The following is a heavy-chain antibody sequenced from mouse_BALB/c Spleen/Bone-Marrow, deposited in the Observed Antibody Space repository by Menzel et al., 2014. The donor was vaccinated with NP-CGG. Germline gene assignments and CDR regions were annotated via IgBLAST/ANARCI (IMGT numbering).Heavy chain of an antibody. D-gene: IGHD2-1*01. Sequence: QMQQSGNELEKPGASVKVSCKASGYAFTSYDIYWVKQSHGKSLEWIGYIDPYNGDTNYNQKFKVKATLTVDKSSSTAYMHLNSLTSEDSAVYYCASCGNYEAWFAYWGQGTLVTVSA. J-gene: IGHJ3*01. V-gene: IGHV1S135*01. CDR3: ASCGNYEAWFAY. CDR2: IDPYNGDT. CDR1: GYAFTSYD.